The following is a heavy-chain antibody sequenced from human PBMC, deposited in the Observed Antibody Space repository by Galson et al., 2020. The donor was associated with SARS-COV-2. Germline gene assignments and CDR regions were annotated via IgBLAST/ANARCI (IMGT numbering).Heavy chain of an antibody. D-gene: IGHD6-13*01. V-gene: IGHV1-69*13. J-gene: IGHJ6*02. CDR1: GGTFSSYA. CDR2: IIPIFGTA. Sequence: SVKVSCKASGGTFSSYAISWVRQATGQGLEWMGGIIPIFGTANYAQKFQGRVTITADESTSTAYMELSSLRSEDTAVYYCARCGYSIREGYYYYGMDGWGQGTTVTVSS. CDR3: ARCGYSIREGYYYYGMDG.